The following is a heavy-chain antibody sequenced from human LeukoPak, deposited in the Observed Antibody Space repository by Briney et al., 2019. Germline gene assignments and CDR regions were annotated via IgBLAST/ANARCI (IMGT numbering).Heavy chain of an antibody. D-gene: IGHD3-22*01. Sequence: SETLSLTCTVSGGSISSSSHCWGWIRQPPGKGLEWIGTIYYSGSTYYNPSLKSRVTISVDTSKNQFSLKLSSVTAADTAVYYCARRPASNYYDTSAAFDIWAKGQWSPPLQ. J-gene: IGHJ3*02. CDR3: ARRPASNYYDTSAAFDI. CDR1: GGSISSSSHC. CDR2: IYYSGST. V-gene: IGHV4-39*01.